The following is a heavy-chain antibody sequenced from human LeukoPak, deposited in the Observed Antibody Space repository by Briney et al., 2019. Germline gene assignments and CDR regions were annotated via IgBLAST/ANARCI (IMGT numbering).Heavy chain of an antibody. CDR2: IYNSGST. V-gene: IGHV4-59*01. D-gene: IGHD6-13*01. Sequence: SETLSLTCTVSGGSISSSFWSWIRQPPGKGLEWIGYIYNSGSTNYSPSLKSRVTISVDTSKNQFSLKLNSVTAADTAVYYCVRGGGSSNWVVNWGQGTLVTVSS. CDR1: GGSISSSF. CDR3: VRGGGSSNWVVN. J-gene: IGHJ4*02.